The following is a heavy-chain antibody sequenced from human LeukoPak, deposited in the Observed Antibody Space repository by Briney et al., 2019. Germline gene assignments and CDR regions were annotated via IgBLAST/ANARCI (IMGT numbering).Heavy chain of an antibody. CDR3: AKDLGNDFLNWFDP. CDR2: ISYDGSNE. V-gene: IGHV3-30*18. Sequence: GGSLRLSCAASGFTFSSYGMHWVRQAPGKGLEWVAVISYDGSNEYYADSVKGRFTISRDNSKNTLYLQMNSLRAEDTAVYYCAKDLGNDFLNWFDPWGQGTLVTVSS. D-gene: IGHD3/OR15-3a*01. CDR1: GFTFSSYG. J-gene: IGHJ5*02.